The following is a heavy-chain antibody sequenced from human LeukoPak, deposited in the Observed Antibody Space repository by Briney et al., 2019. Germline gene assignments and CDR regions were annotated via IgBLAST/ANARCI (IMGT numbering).Heavy chain of an antibody. D-gene: IGHD1-26*01. CDR2: IYYSGTT. V-gene: IGHV4-59*01. J-gene: IGHJ3*02. CDR3: ARVRDGSSFSTFDM. CDR1: GGSITSYY. Sequence: SETLSLTCTVSGGSITSYYWSWIRQPPGKGLEWIGCIYYSGTTNYNPSLKSRVTISVDTSKNQFSLKLSSVTAADTAVYYCARVRDGSSFSTFDMWGQGTMVTVSS.